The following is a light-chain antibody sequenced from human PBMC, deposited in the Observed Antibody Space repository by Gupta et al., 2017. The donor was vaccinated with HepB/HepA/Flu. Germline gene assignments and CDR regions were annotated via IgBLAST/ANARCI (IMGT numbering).Light chain of an antibody. V-gene: IGLV2-14*01. J-gene: IGLJ2*01. CDR1: SSDVGGFDY. CDR3: SSYSCGSTLLV. CDR2: DVS. Sequence: PLPHIAPVSGSPGTSITISCTGSSSDVGGFDYVYWYQQYPGNAPKVMIYDVSNRPSGVSDRFSGSKSGNTASRTISRLRAENEADYYCSSYSCGSTLLVFGGGTKLTVL.